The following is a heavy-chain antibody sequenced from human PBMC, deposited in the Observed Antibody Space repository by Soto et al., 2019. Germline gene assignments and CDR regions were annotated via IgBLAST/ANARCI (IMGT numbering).Heavy chain of an antibody. CDR3: ASRLNSSGYYYGWYFDL. J-gene: IGHJ2*01. CDR2: IIPIFGTA. Sequence: QVQLVQSGAEVKKPGSSVKVSCKASGGTFSSYAISWVRQAPGQGLEWMGGIIPIFGTANYAQKFQGRVTITADESTSTAYMELSSLRSEDTAVYYCASRLNSSGYYYGWYFDLWGRGTLVTVSS. D-gene: IGHD3-22*01. CDR1: GGTFSSYA. V-gene: IGHV1-69*01.